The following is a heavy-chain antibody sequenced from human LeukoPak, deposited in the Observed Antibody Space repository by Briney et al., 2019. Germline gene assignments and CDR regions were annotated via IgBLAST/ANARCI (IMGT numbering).Heavy chain of an antibody. J-gene: IGHJ4*02. Sequence: GGSLRLSCAASGFTLSSHAMAWVRQAPGKGLEYGSAIRSNGGSTYYANSVKGRFTISRDNSKNTQYLQMGSLRAEDMAVYYCARGYYGSGTPMDYWGQGTLVTVSS. V-gene: IGHV3-64*01. D-gene: IGHD3-10*01. CDR2: IRSNGGST. CDR3: ARGYYGSGTPMDY. CDR1: GFTLSSHA.